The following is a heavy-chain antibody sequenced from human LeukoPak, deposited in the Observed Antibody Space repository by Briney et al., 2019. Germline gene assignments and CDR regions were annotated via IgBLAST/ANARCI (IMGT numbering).Heavy chain of an antibody. CDR1: GGTFISYT. V-gene: IGHV1-69*10. CDR3: ARAEYSSSWYSPYYFDY. Sequence: GASVKVSFKASGGTFISYTISWVRQAPGQGLEWMGRIIPILGIANYAQKFQGRVTITADKSTSTAYMELSSLRSEDTAVYYCARAEYSSSWYSPYYFDYWGQGTLVTVSS. D-gene: IGHD6-13*01. CDR2: IIPILGIA. J-gene: IGHJ4*02.